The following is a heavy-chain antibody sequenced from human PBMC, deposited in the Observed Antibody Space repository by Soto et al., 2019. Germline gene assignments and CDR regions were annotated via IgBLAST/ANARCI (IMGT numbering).Heavy chain of an antibody. V-gene: IGHV1-18*01. CDR2: ISAYNGNT. Sequence: QVQLVQSGAEVKKPGASVKVSCKASGYTFTSYGISWVRQAPGQGLEWMGWISAYNGNTNYAQKLQGRVTMTTDTSTSTAYMELRSLRSDDTAVYSCARDRGYCSGGSCWTHFDYWGQGTLVTVSS. CDR3: ARDRGYCSGGSCWTHFDY. CDR1: GYTFTSYG. J-gene: IGHJ4*02. D-gene: IGHD2-15*01.